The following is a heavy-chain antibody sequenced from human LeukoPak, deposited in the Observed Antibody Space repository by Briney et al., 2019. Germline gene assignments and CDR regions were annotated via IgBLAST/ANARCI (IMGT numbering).Heavy chain of an antibody. Sequence: GGSLRLPWVASGLTLNTYGMHLGRQAPGKGLEWVAGISKDGSSNDYADAVKGRFTNSRDNYKNTMNLQMNSLRVEDTAVYYCAKAAYCTSTSCHFSGYAQRPLDSWGQGTLVTVSS. CDR1: GLTLNTYG. J-gene: IGHJ4*02. CDR2: ISKDGSSN. D-gene: IGHD2-2*01. CDR3: AKAAYCTSTSCHFSGYAQRPLDS. V-gene: IGHV3-30*18.